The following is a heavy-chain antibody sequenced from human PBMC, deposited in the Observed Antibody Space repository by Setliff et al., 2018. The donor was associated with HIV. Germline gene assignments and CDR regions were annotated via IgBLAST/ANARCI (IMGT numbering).Heavy chain of an antibody. J-gene: IGHJ4*02. V-gene: IGHV1-69*13. D-gene: IGHD5-12*01. CDR1: GGIFNTYG. CDR3: ARGPLYGYDRGYFDY. CDR2: IIPIARAP. Sequence: SVKVSCKASGGIFNTYGMNWVRQAPGQGLEWMGGIIPIARAPNYAQKFQDRVTITADESTTTVYMDGRSLKSEDTALYYCARGPLYGYDRGYFDYWGQGTLVTVSS.